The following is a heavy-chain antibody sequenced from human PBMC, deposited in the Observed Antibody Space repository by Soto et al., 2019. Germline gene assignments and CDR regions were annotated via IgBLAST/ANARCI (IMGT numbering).Heavy chain of an antibody. D-gene: IGHD5-12*01. CDR2: ISTYSGDT. CDR1: GYTFFTYD. J-gene: IGHJ5*02. Sequence: QVHLVQSGVEVKTPGASVKVSCQASGYTFFTYDISWVRPAPGQGLEWMGWISTYSGDTKYAQKFQGRVTMTTDTSTTTAYLELRSLRSDDTAVYYCARHRGPTTSENWFDPWGQGTLVTVSS. V-gene: IGHV1-18*01. CDR3: ARHRGPTTSENWFDP.